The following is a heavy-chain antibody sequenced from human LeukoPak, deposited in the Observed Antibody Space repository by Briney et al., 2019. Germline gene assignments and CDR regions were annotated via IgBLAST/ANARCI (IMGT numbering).Heavy chain of an antibody. Sequence: SETLSLTCTVSGGSISSYHWSWIRQPPGKGLECIGYIYSSGSTNYNPSLKSRVTISVDKSKNQFSLKLSSVTAADTAVYYCARGTLAAAGTNFDYWGQGTLVTVSS. CDR3: ARGTLAAAGTNFDY. D-gene: IGHD6-13*01. CDR2: IYSSGST. J-gene: IGHJ4*02. CDR1: GGSISSYH. V-gene: IGHV4-59*12.